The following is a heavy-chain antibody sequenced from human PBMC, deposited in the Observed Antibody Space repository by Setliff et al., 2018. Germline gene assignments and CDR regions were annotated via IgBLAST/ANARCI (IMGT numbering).Heavy chain of an antibody. Sequence: ASVKVSCKASGYTFTNYGFTWVRQAPGQGLEWMGMIITNTGKTSYPKKFQGRVTMTTDTYTGTGYMELRSLISDDTAVYFCARFGGSCSSSSCYASDLWGQGTMVTVSS. J-gene: IGHJ3*01. CDR3: ARFGGSCSSSSCYASDL. V-gene: IGHV1-18*01. D-gene: IGHD2-2*01. CDR2: IITNTGKT. CDR1: GYTFTNYG.